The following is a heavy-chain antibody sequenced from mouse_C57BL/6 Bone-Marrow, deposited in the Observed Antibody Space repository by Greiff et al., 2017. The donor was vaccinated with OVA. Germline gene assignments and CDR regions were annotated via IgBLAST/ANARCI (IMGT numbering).Heavy chain of an antibody. Sequence: QVQLQQSGAELVKPGASVKMSCKASGYTFTSYWITWVKQRPGQGLEWIGDIYPGSGSTNYNEKFKSKATLTVDTSSSTAYMQLSSLTSEDSAVYYCARSPYYYGIAYWGQGTLVTVSA. V-gene: IGHV1-55*01. D-gene: IGHD1-1*01. CDR1: GYTFTSYW. J-gene: IGHJ3*01. CDR3: ARSPYYYGIAY. CDR2: IYPGSGST.